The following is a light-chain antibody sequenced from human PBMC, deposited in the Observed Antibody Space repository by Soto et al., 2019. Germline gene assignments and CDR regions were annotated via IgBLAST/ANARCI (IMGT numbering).Light chain of an antibody. Sequence: QSVLTQPPSVSGAPGQRVTISCTGSSSNIGAGYDVHWYQQLPGAAPKLLIYSNNLRPSGVPDRFSGSMSGTSASLAISGLQSEDEADYYCATWDDSLNGRVVFGGGTQLTV. V-gene: IGLV1-40*01. CDR1: SSNIGAGYD. J-gene: IGLJ2*01. CDR2: SNN. CDR3: ATWDDSLNGRVV.